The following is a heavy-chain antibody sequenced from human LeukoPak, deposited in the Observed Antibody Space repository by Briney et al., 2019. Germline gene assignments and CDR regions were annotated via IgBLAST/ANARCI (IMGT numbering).Heavy chain of an antibody. CDR3: ARDHRTIIAARPNNWFDP. D-gene: IGHD6-6*01. Sequence: TLSLTCTVSGGSISSGDYYWSWIRQPLGKGLEWIGYIYYSGSTYYNPSLKSRVTISVDTSKNQFSLKLSSVTAADTAVYYCARDHRTIIAARPNNWFDPWGQGTLVTVSS. J-gene: IGHJ5*02. V-gene: IGHV4-30-4*01. CDR2: IYYSGST. CDR1: GGSISSGDYY.